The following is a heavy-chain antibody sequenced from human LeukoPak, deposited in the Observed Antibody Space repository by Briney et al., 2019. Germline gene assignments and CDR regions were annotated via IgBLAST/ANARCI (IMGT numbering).Heavy chain of an antibody. CDR2: ISASSSII. V-gene: IGHV3-11*04. CDR3: TRDSGYHYDSSASENFDY. CDR1: GFTFSDFY. Sequence: PGGSLRLSCAVSGFTFSDFYMSWIRQAPGKVLEWLSYISASSSIIDYSDSVKGRFTISRDNAENSLYLQMNSLRAEDTAVYYCTRDSGYHYDSSASENFDYWGQGTLVTVSS. J-gene: IGHJ4*02. D-gene: IGHD3-22*01.